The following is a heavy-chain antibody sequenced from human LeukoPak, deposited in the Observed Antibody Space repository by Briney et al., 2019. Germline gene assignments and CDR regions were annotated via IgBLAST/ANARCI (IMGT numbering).Heavy chain of an antibody. CDR2: VYNSGNT. D-gene: IGHD6-19*01. J-gene: IGHJ3*02. CDR1: GGSISSYY. CDR3: ARGGLKNIGQWRLDAFDI. V-gene: IGHV4-59*01. Sequence: SETLSLTCTVSVSGGSISSYYWSWIRQPPGKGLEWIGYVYNSGNTDHNPSLRSRVIISIDTSENQISLKLNSVTAADTAVYYCARGGLKNIGQWRLDAFDIWGQGTKVTVSS.